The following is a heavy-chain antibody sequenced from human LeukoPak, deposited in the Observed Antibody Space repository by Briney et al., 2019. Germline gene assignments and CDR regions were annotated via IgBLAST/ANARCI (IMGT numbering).Heavy chain of an antibody. CDR1: GCTFSGYG. D-gene: IGHD2-2*01. Sequence: GWSLRRYCASSGCTFSGYGKHLGRQAPGKRLEWVAVISYDGSNKYYADSVKGRFTISRDNSKNTLYLQMNSLRAEDTAVYYCARDLYCSSTSCYFYYYYGMDVWGQGTTVTVSS. J-gene: IGHJ6*02. V-gene: IGHV3-30*19. CDR2: ISYDGSNK. CDR3: ARDLYCSSTSCYFYYYYGMDV.